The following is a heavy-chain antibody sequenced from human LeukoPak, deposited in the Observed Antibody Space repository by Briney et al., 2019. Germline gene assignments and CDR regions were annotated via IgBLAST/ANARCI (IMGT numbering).Heavy chain of an antibody. Sequence: GGSLRLSCAASGFTFSSYSMKWVRQAPGKGLEWVSFISSSSSYIYYADSVKGRFTISRDNAKNSLYLQMNSLRAEDTAVYYCARDAAGAFDYFDYWGQGTLVTVSS. V-gene: IGHV3-21*01. CDR2: ISSSSSYI. J-gene: IGHJ4*02. CDR1: GFTFSSYS. CDR3: ARDAAGAFDYFDY. D-gene: IGHD3-3*02.